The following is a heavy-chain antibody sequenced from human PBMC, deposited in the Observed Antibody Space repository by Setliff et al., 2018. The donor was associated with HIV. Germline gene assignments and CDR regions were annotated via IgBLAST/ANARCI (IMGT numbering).Heavy chain of an antibody. CDR1: GFTFGDYS. CDR3: ARDFSYGYFFYGMDV. CDR2: IRSKAYGGTT. J-gene: IGHJ6*02. V-gene: IGHV3-49*04. Sequence: GGSLRLSCRGSGFTFGDYSMSWVRQAPGKGLEWVGFIRSKAYGGTTEYAASVKGRFTLSRDDSRNIAYLQMNSLKTEATAVYYCARDFSYGYFFYGMDVWGQGTTVTVSS. D-gene: IGHD5-18*01.